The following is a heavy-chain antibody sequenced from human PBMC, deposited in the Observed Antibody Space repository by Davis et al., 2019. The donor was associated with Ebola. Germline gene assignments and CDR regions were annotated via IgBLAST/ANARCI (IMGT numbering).Heavy chain of an antibody. CDR1: GFIVSSNY. CDR3: ARGLIGTKGDLREGY. CDR2: IYIGGST. J-gene: IGHJ4*02. D-gene: IGHD2-2*01. Sequence: GESLKIPCAAPGFIVSSNYMSWVRQTPGKGLEWVSVIYIGGSTYYADSVKGRFTISRDNSKNTLYLQMNSLRAEDTAVYYCARGLIGTKGDLREGYWGQGTLVTVSS. V-gene: IGHV3-53*01.